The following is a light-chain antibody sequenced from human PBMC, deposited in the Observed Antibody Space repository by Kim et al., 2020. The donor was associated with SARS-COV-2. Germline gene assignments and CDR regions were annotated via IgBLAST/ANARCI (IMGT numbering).Light chain of an antibody. V-gene: IGKV1-39*01. CDR3: QQSYGTPYT. Sequence: DIQMTQSPSSLSASVGDRVTITCRASQSITIYLNWYQQKPGKAPKFLIYTAPNLQTGVPSRFSGSGSGTDFTLTISSLQPEDFATYYCQQSYGTPYTFGQGTKLEI. J-gene: IGKJ2*01. CDR2: TAP. CDR1: QSITIY.